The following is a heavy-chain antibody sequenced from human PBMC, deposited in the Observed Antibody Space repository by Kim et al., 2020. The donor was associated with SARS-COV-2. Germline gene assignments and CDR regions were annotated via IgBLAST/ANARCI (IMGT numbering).Heavy chain of an antibody. CDR1: AITFSSYE. V-gene: IGHV3-48*03. J-gene: IGHJ3*02. CDR3: TREGIYHDDAFDI. Sequence: GGSLRLFCVASAITFSSYEMNWVRHTPGKGLEWISYINTGGYTIYYAESVKDRFTISRDNAKNSLYLQMNSLTAEDSGLYYCTREGIYHDDAFDIWGQGT. D-gene: IGHD3-3*02. CDR2: INTGGYTI.